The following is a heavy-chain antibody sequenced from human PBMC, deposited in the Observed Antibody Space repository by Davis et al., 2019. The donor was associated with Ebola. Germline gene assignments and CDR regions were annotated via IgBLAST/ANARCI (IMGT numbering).Heavy chain of an antibody. CDR2: TYYNSKWFH. V-gene: IGHV6-1*01. J-gene: IGHJ4*02. Sequence: HSQTLSLTCAISGDSVSINSAGWNWIRQSPSRGLEWLGRTYYNSKWFHDYAPSVKTRITINADTSKNLFSLQLSSVTPEDTAVYYCASGWLRTYFDYWGQGAWSPSPQ. CDR3: ASGWLRTYFDY. CDR1: GDSVSINSAG. D-gene: IGHD5-12*01.